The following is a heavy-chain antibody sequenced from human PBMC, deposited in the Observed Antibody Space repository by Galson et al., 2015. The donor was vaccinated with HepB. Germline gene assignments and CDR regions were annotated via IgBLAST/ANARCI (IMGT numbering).Heavy chain of an antibody. D-gene: IGHD3-3*01. CDR1: GYTFTSYG. V-gene: IGHV1-18*01. Sequence: SVKVSCKASGYTFTSYGISWVRQAPGQGLEWMGWISAYNGNTNYAQKLQGRVTMTTDTSTSTAYMELRSLRSDDTAVYYCARMTAYYDFWSGTGGYMDVWGKGTTVTVSS. J-gene: IGHJ6*03. CDR3: ARMTAYYDFWSGTGGYMDV. CDR2: ISAYNGNT.